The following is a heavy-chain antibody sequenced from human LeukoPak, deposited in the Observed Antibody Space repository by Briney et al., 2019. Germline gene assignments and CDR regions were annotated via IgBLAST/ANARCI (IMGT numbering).Heavy chain of an antibody. CDR3: ATQRKYYDILTLVRGELDAFDI. D-gene: IGHD3-9*01. V-gene: IGHV4-59*08. J-gene: IGHJ3*02. CDR1: GGSISNYY. Sequence: PSETLSLTCTVSGGSISNYYWNWIRPPPGKGLEWIGYIYYSGSTNYNPSLKSRVTISVDTSKNQFSLKLSSVTAADTAVYYCATQRKYYDILTLVRGELDAFDIWGQGTMVTVSS. CDR2: IYYSGST.